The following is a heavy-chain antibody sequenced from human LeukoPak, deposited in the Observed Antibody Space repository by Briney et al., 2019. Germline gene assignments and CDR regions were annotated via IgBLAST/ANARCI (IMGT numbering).Heavy chain of an antibody. CDR1: GFTFSDYA. J-gene: IGHJ4*02. D-gene: IGHD1-26*01. CDR3: AKDREKAVGATIFDH. Sequence: PGGSLRLSCAVSGFTFSDYAMSWVRQAPGKGLEWVLGISFSGRSTNYADSVKGRFIISRDNSNNTLYLQVNSLRAEDTAVYYCAKDREKAVGATIFDHWGQGTLVTVSS. V-gene: IGHV3-23*01. CDR2: ISFSGRST.